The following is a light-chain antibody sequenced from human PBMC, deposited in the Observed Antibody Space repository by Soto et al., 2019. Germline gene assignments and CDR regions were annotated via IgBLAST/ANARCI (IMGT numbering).Light chain of an antibody. CDR3: CSYAGSSTFAV. J-gene: IGLJ2*01. CDR2: EVS. V-gene: IGLV2-23*02. Sequence: QSALTQPASVSGSPGQSITISCTGTNSDVGSYNLVSWYQQHPGKAPKLMIYEVSKRPSGVSNRFSGSKSGNTASLTISGLQAEDEADYYCCSYAGSSTFAVFGGGTKLTVL. CDR1: NSDVGSYNL.